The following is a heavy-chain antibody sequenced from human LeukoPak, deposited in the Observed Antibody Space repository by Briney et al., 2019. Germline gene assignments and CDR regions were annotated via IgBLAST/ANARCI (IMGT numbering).Heavy chain of an antibody. Sequence: GGSLRLSCAASGFTFSGHWMSWVRQAPGKGPVWVSRINIDGSSTSYADSVKGRFTISRDNAKNTLYLQMNSLRAEDTAVYYCARVGSLDTRGYWGQGTLVTVSS. J-gene: IGHJ4*02. V-gene: IGHV3-74*01. CDR1: GFTFSGHW. CDR3: ARVGSLDTRGY. CDR2: INIDGSST. D-gene: IGHD1-1*01.